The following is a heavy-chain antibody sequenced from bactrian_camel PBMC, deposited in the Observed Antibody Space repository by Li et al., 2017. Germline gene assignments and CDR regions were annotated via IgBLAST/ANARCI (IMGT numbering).Heavy chain of an antibody. Sequence: HVQLVESGGGSAQPGGSLGLSCVAPADTYSTSCMGWFRQARGKEREAVAVIYTGGGSTWYNKAVKGRFTISQEYAKNTVSLQMNALNAEDTAVYYCVAAPKRGDQCVVAGPNRVKYWGPGTQVTVS. J-gene: IGHJ4*01. CDR2: IYTGGGST. D-gene: IGHD6*01. CDR1: ADTYSTSC. V-gene: IGHV3S54*01. CDR3: VAAPKRGDQCVVAGPNRVKY.